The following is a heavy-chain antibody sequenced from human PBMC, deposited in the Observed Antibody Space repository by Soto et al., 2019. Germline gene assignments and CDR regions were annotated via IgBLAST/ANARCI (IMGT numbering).Heavy chain of an antibody. CDR3: ARVPPDFGVVIPFDY. D-gene: IGHD3-3*01. Sequence: QVQLVESGGGVVQPGRSLSLSCAASGFTFSSYAMHWVRQAPGKGLEWVAVISYDGSNKYYADSVTGRFTISRDNSKNPLYLQMNSLRAEDTAVYYCARVPPDFGVVIPFDYWGQGTLVTVSS. J-gene: IGHJ4*02. V-gene: IGHV3-30-3*01. CDR2: ISYDGSNK. CDR1: GFTFSSYA.